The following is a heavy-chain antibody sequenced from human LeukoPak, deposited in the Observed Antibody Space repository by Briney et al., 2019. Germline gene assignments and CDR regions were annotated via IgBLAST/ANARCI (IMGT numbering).Heavy chain of an antibody. CDR3: ARHWETSSWYVDY. D-gene: IGHD6-13*01. CDR2: VYSSWYT. Sequence: PSGTLSLTCAVSGASISTYYWSWMRQPAGRGVEWIGRVYSSWYTNYNPYLKSRVAISVDTSKNQFSLKLSSVTAADTAVYYCARHWETSSWYVDYWGQGTLVTVSS. J-gene: IGHJ4*02. V-gene: IGHV4-4*07. CDR1: GASISTYY.